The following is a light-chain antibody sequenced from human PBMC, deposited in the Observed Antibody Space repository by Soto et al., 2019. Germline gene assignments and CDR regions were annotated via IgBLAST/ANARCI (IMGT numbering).Light chain of an antibody. CDR2: SAS. J-gene: IGKJ1*01. CDR3: QKYGSAPT. CDR1: RSIGNA. Sequence: GARAPITFRASRSIGNALAWYQQKPGTVPRLLIHSASTLHSGVPARFSGSGSGTDFTLTISSLQPEDVAVYYCQKYGSAPTFGPGTKVDIK. V-gene: IGKV1-27*01.